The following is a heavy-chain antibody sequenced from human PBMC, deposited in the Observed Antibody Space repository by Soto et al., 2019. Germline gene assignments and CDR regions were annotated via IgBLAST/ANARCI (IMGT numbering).Heavy chain of an antibody. V-gene: IGHV1-69*02. CDR1: GGTFSSYT. CDR3: ARDDGLAYCGGDCYS. D-gene: IGHD2-21*02. Sequence: QVQLVQSGAEVKKPGSSVKVSCKASGGTFSSYTISWVRQAPGQGLEWMGRIIPILGIANYAQKFQGRVTITADKSTNTAYMELRSLRSEDTAVYYCARDDGLAYCGGDCYSWGQGTLVTVSS. J-gene: IGHJ4*02. CDR2: IIPILGIA.